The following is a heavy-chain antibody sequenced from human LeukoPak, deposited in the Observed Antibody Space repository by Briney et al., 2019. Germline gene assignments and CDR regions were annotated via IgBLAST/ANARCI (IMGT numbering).Heavy chain of an antibody. J-gene: IGHJ4*02. Sequence: GRSLRLSCAASGFTFDDYAMHWVRQAPGKGLEWVSGISWNSGSIGYADSVKGRFTISRDNAKNSLYLQMNGLRAEDTALYYCAKDNGGSSLDYWGRGTLVTVSS. CDR2: ISWNSGSI. V-gene: IGHV3-9*01. CDR1: GFTFDDYA. D-gene: IGHD6-13*01. CDR3: AKDNGGSSLDY.